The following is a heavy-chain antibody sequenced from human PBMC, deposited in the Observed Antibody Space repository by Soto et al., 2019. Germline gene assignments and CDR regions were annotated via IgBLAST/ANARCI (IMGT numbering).Heavy chain of an antibody. CDR1: GGSISNYY. Sequence: SETLSLTCTVSGGSISNYYWSWIRQPPGKGLEWIGYIYYTGTTNYNPSLKSRVTISVDTSKNQFSLKLSSVNAADTAVYYCARDSPSWSVYDWVLDYWGQGTLVTVSS. CDR3: ARDSPSWSVYDWVLDY. V-gene: IGHV4-59*01. J-gene: IGHJ4*02. CDR2: IYYTGTT. D-gene: IGHD5-12*01.